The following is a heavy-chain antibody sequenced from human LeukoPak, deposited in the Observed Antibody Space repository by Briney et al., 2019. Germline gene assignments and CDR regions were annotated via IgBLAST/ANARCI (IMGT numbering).Heavy chain of an antibody. CDR2: ISGSGGTT. J-gene: IGHJ1*01. V-gene: IGHV3-23*01. Sequence: PGGSLRLSCAASGFTFSDYAMSWVRQTPGKGLEWVSAISGSGGTTYYADSLKGRFTISRDNSKNTLYLQMNSLRAEDTALYYCAKSAGYTSNWYNFQHWGQGTLVTASS. CDR1: GFTFSDYA. D-gene: IGHD6-13*01. CDR3: AKSAGYTSNWYNFQH.